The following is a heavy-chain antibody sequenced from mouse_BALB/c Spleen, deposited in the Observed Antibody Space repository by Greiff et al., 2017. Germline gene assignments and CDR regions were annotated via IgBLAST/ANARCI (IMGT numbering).Heavy chain of an antibody. J-gene: IGHJ3*01. V-gene: IGHV14-3*02. D-gene: IGHD1-2*01. Sequence: EVQLVESGAELVKPGASVKLSCTASGFNIKDTYMHWVKQRPEQGLEWIGRIDPANGNTKYDPKFQGKATITADTSSNTAYLQLSSLTSEDTAVYYCARGWTTATAWFAYWGQGTLVTVSA. CDR3: ARGWTTATAWFAY. CDR1: GFNIKDTY. CDR2: IDPANGNT.